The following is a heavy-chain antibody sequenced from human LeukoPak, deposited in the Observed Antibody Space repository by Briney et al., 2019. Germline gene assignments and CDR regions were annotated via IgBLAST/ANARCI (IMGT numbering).Heavy chain of an antibody. V-gene: IGHV3-23*01. D-gene: IGHD5-12*01. CDR2: ISGSGGST. CDR3: AREGYSGYDYPFDY. Sequence: GGSLRLSCAASGFTFSSYGMSWVRQAPGKGLEWVSAISGSGGSTYYADSVKGRFNISRDNSKNTLYLQMNSLRAEDTAVYYCAREGYSGYDYPFDYWGQGTLVTVSS. J-gene: IGHJ4*02. CDR1: GFTFSSYG.